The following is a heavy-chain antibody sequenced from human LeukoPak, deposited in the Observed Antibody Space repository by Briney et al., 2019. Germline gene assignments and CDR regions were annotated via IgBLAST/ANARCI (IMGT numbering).Heavy chain of an antibody. D-gene: IGHD2-15*01. Sequence: GGSLRLSCAASGFTFSTYWMHWVRQAPGKGLVWVSRINTDVSRTNYADSVKGRFTISRDNSKNTLYLQMNSLRAEDTAVYYCAKDLHVGYCSGGNCYGVGMDYWGQGTLVTVSS. V-gene: IGHV3-74*01. CDR1: GFTFSTYW. CDR2: INTDVSRT. CDR3: AKDLHVGYCSGGNCYGVGMDY. J-gene: IGHJ4*02.